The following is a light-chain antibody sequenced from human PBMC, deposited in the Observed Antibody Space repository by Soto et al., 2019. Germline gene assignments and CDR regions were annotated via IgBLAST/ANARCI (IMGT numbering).Light chain of an antibody. Sequence: IQLTQSPSSLSASIGDRVTITCRAGQGISTFLAWYQQTPRKAPKLLIYAASTLQSGVPSRFSGSGSGTDFTLTISSLQPEDFATYYCQQLHSYPLTFXGGTKVDIK. CDR1: QGISTF. CDR3: QQLHSYPLT. J-gene: IGKJ4*01. V-gene: IGKV1-9*01. CDR2: AAS.